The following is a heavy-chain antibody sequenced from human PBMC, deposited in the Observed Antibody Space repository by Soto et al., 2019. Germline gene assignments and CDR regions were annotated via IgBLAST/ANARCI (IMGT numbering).Heavy chain of an antibody. V-gene: IGHV4-34*01. J-gene: IGHJ4*02. Sequence: QVQLQQWGAGLLKPSETLSLTCAIYGGSFSGYYWSWIRQPPGKGLEWMGGINHSGSTDYNPSLKSRVTISVGTSKNQFSLKLNSVTAADTAVYYCARGKTYCSGGSCYEQYDYWGQGTLVTVSS. D-gene: IGHD2-15*01. CDR3: ARGKTYCSGGSCYEQYDY. CDR1: GGSFSGYY. CDR2: INHSGST.